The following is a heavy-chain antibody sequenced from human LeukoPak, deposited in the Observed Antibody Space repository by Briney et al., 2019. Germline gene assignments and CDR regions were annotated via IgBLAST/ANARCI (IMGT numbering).Heavy chain of an antibody. CDR2: INPNSGST. V-gene: IGHV1-46*01. CDR1: GYTFTGYY. D-gene: IGHD2-15*01. Sequence: ASVKVSCKASGYTFTGYYMHWVRQAPGQGLEWMGWINPNSGSTSYAQKFQGRVTMTRDTSTSTVYMELSSLRSEDTAVYYCAREAVVVAATPGTSSYRNWFDPWGQGTLVTVSS. CDR3: AREAVVVAATPGTSSYRNWFDP. J-gene: IGHJ5*02.